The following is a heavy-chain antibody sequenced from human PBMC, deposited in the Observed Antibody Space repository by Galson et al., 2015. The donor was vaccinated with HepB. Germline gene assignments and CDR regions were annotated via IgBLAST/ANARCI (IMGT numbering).Heavy chain of an antibody. Sequence: SLRLSCAGSGFTFSRYPVHWVRQAPGKGLEWVAVISHDGTMEYYRESVKGRFSISRDSVKSTLYLQMNSLRAEDTAVYYCSRDVGSCSGGYCYTPRYMDVWGKGTTVTVS. D-gene: IGHD2-15*01. V-gene: IGHV3-30-3*01. CDR3: SRDVGSCSGGYCYTPRYMDV. CDR2: ISHDGTME. J-gene: IGHJ6*03. CDR1: GFTFSRYP.